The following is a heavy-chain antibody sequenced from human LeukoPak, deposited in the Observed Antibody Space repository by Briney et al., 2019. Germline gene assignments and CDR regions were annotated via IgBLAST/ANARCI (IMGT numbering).Heavy chain of an antibody. CDR2: AFYRSKWYN. J-gene: IGHJ3*02. CDR1: GDSVSSNSAA. Sequence: SQTLSLTCAISGDSVSSNSAAWNWIRQSPSRGLEWLGRAFYRSKWYNDFAVSVKSRITSNPDTSKNQFSLQLNSVTPEDTAVYYCTRAYYFDSSSYLDAFDIWDQGTMVTVSS. CDR3: TRAYYFDSSSYLDAFDI. V-gene: IGHV6-1*01. D-gene: IGHD3-22*01.